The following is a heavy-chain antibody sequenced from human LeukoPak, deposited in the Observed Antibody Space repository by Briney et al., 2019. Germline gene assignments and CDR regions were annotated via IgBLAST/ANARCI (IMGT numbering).Heavy chain of an antibody. D-gene: IGHD3-22*01. J-gene: IGHJ4*02. CDR2: INHSGST. V-gene: IGHV4-34*01. CDR1: GGSFSGYY. Sequence: SETLSLTCAVYGGSFSGYYWSWIRQPPGKGLEWIGEINHSGSTNYNPSLESRVTISVDTSKNQFSLKLSSVTAADTAVYYCARGVGGYYSYYFDYWGQGTLVTVSS. CDR3: ARGVGGYYSYYFDY.